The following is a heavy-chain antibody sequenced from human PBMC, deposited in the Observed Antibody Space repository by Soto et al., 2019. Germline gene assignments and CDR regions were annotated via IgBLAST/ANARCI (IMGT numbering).Heavy chain of an antibody. V-gene: IGHV3-15*01. CDR1: GIIFSDVW. Sequence: GGSLRLSCAASGIIFSDVWMTWVRQAPGNGLEWVGRIKTKPDDGTIDYAAPVRGRFTISRDDSKNTLYLQMTSLTPDDTGVYYCTTSNLGVDFWGPGTLVTVSS. D-gene: IGHD1-1*01. CDR2: IKTKPDDGTI. CDR3: TTSNLGVDF. J-gene: IGHJ4*02.